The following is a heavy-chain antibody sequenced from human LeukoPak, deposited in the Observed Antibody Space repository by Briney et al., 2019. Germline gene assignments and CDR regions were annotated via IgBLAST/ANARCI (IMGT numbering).Heavy chain of an antibody. CDR1: GFNFNTYE. J-gene: IGHJ6*02. Sequence: GGSLRLSCIASGFNFNTYEMNWVRQAPGKGLEWVSYICGRGTTKYYADSVKGRFTISRDNAKNSLYLQMNSLRAEDTAVYYCARVHESTVTTYLYYYYGMDVWGQGTTVTVSS. D-gene: IGHD4-11*01. V-gene: IGHV3-48*03. CDR3: ARVHESTVTTYLYYYYGMDV. CDR2: ICGRGTTK.